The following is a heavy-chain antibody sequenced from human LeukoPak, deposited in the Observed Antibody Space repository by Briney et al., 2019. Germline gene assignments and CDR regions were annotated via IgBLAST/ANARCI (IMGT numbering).Heavy chain of an antibody. CDR2: VYYSGIT. D-gene: IGHD3-3*01. CDR1: GGSISSDY. Sequence: SETLSLTCTVSGGSISSDYWSWIRQPPGKGLEWIGYVYYSGITNYNPSLKSRVTISVGTSKNHFSLKLTSVTATDTAVYYCARLLGWSGPINWFDPWGRGTLVTVSS. CDR3: ARLLGWSGPINWFDP. J-gene: IGHJ5*02. V-gene: IGHV4-59*08.